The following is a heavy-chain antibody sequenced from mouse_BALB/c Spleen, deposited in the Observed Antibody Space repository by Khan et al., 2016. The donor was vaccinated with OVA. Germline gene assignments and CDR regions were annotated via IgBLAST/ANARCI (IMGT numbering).Heavy chain of an antibody. CDR2: TNPTNGRT. CDR3: ARIKKIVATYFDY. D-gene: IGHD1-1*01. CDR1: GYTFTSYW. J-gene: IGHJ2*01. V-gene: IGHV1S81*02. Sequence: QVQLQQPGAELVKAGASVKMSCMASGYTFTSYWMHWVKQRLGQGLEWFAETNPTNGRTYYTEKFKSKATLTVDKSSSTAYLLLSGPTFEDSAVYYCARIKKIVATYFDYWGQGTTLTVSS.